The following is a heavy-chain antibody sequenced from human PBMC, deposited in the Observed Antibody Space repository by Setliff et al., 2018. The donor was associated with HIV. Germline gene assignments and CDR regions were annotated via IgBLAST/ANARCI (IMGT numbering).Heavy chain of an antibody. V-gene: IGHV3-30*03. Sequence: GGSLRLSCAASGFTFNSFGMHWVRQAPGKGLEWVAVMSNDGSNRIYADSVKGRFTISRDNAKNTVYLQMNSLRVDDTAIYYCAREGATTAGFDIWGHGTMVTVSS. D-gene: IGHD6-19*01. J-gene: IGHJ3*02. CDR2: MSNDGSNR. CDR1: GFTFNSFG. CDR3: AREGATTAGFDI.